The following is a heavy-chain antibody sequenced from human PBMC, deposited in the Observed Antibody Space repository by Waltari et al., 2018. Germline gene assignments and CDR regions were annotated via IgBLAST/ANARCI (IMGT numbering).Heavy chain of an antibody. D-gene: IGHD4-17*01. Sequence: QVQLVQSGAEVKKPGSSVKVSCKASGGTFSSYAISWVRQAPGQGLEWMGGIIPICSTANYEQECQGRVTITADESTGTAYMELSSLRSEETAVDYCAKYGDYDYYYDGMDVWVQGTTVTVSS. J-gene: IGHJ6*02. CDR3: AKYGDYDYYYDGMDV. V-gene: IGHV1-69*13. CDR2: IIPICSTA. CDR1: GGTFSSYA.